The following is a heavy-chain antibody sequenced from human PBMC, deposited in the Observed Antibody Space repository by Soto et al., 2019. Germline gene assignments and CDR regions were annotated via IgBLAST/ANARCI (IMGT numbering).Heavy chain of an antibody. CDR2: ISGSGGST. V-gene: IGHV3-23*01. J-gene: IGHJ4*02. D-gene: IGHD5-12*01. CDR3: AKDHRRRDGYRPSNNYFDY. Sequence: EVQLLESGGGLVHPGGSLRLSCAAAGFTFSSYAMSWVRQAPGKGLEWVSAISGSGGSTYYADSVKGRFTISRDNSKNTLYLQMNSLRAEDTAVYYCAKDHRRRDGYRPSNNYFDYWGQGTLVTVSS. CDR1: GFTFSSYA.